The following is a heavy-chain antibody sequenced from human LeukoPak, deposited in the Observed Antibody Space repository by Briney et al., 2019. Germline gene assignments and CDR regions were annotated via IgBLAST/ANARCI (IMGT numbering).Heavy chain of an antibody. CDR2: IDPSDSYT. Sequence: GESLKISCKGSGYSFTSYWISWVRQMPGKGLEWMGRIDPSDSYTNYSPSFQGHVTISADKSISTAYLQWSSLKASDTAMYYCARFVNYGSGSYYPNFDYWGQGALVTVSS. CDR1: GYSFTSYW. V-gene: IGHV5-10-1*01. D-gene: IGHD3-10*01. J-gene: IGHJ4*02. CDR3: ARFVNYGSGSYYPNFDY.